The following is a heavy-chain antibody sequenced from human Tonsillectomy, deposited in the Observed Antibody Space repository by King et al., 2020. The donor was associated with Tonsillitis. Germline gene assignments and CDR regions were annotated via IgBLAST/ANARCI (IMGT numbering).Heavy chain of an antibody. CDR2: IRYDGSNK. CDR1: GFTFSSYG. V-gene: IGHV3-30*02. J-gene: IGHJ4*02. Sequence: VQLVESGGGVVQPGGSLRLSCAASGFTFSSYGMHWVRQAPGKGLEWVAFIRYDGSNKYYADSVKGRFTISRDNSKNTLYLQMNSLRAEDTAVYYCAKDPLSYGPESQEKKNYFDTWGQGPLVTVS. D-gene: IGHD3-10*01. CDR3: AKDPLSYGPESQEKKNYFDT.